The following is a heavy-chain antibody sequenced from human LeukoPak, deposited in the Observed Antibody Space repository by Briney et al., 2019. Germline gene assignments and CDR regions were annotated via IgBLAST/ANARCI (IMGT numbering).Heavy chain of an antibody. Sequence: PGGSLRLSCAASGFTFSNYWMTWVRQAPGKGLEWVANINRDGGERYYVDSVKGRFTISRDDAKSSLYLQMNSLRAEDTAVYYCASFYPYGGYEDYWGQGTLVTVSS. V-gene: IGHV3-7*03. CDR1: GFTFSNYW. D-gene: IGHD5-12*01. CDR3: ASFYPYGGYEDY. J-gene: IGHJ4*02. CDR2: INRDGGER.